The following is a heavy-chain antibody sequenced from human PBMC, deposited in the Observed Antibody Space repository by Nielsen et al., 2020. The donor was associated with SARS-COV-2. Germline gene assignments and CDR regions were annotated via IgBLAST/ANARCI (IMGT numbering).Heavy chain of an antibody. CDR2: ISSSGSTI. J-gene: IGHJ4*02. D-gene: IGHD1-26*01. CDR3: ARDGAGPNFDY. CDR1: GFTFSDYY. Sequence: GESLKISCAASGFTFSDYYMSWIRQAPGKGLEWVSYISSSGSTIYYADSVKGRFTISRDNAKNSLYLQMNSLRAEDTAVYYCARDGAGPNFDYWGQGTLVTVSS. V-gene: IGHV3-11*04.